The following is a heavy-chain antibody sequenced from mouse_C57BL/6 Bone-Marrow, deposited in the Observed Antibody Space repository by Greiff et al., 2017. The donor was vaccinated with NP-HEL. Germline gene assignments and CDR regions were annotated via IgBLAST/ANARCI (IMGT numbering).Heavy chain of an antibody. Sequence: EVQLQQSGPELVKPGASVKIPCKASGYTFTDYNMDWVKQSHGKSLEWIGDINPNNGGTIYNQKFKGKATLTVDKSSSTAYMELRSLTSEDTAVYYCARRAYYGSPYYAMDYWGQGTSVTVSS. J-gene: IGHJ4*01. CDR1: GYTFTDYN. V-gene: IGHV1-18*01. CDR2: INPNNGGT. CDR3: ARRAYYGSPYYAMDY. D-gene: IGHD1-1*01.